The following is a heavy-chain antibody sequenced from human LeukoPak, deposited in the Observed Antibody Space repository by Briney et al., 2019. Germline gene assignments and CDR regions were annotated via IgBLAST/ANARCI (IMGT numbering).Heavy chain of an antibody. V-gene: IGHV3-74*03. CDR3: IRDEALWRLDY. D-gene: IGHD2-21*01. CDR1: GFTFSNHW. Sequence: GGSLRLSCAASGFTFSNHWMHWVRQVPGKGLVWASRIDGGWTNAMCADSVKGRFSISKDNAKNTVNLQMNSLRADDTGVYYCIRDEALWRLDYWGQGTLVTVSS. J-gene: IGHJ4*02. CDR2: IDGGWTNA.